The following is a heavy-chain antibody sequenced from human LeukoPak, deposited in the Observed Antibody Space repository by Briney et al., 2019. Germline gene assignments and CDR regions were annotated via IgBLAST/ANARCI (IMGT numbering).Heavy chain of an antibody. J-gene: IGHJ3*02. CDR3: AKPSYGDPLDAFDI. D-gene: IGHD4-17*01. CDR1: GFTFSSYA. Sequence: GGTLRLSCAASGFTFSSYAMNWVRQAPGKGLEWVSTISDRSDKTYYADSVRGRFTISRDNSKNTLFLQMNSLRAEDTAVYYCAKPSYGDPLDAFDIWGQGTMVTVSS. CDR2: ISDRSDKT. V-gene: IGHV3-23*01.